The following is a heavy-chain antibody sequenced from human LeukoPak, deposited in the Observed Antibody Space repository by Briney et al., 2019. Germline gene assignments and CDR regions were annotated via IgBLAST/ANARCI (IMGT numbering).Heavy chain of an antibody. V-gene: IGHV5-51*07. CDR2: IYTGDSDT. J-gene: IGHJ3*02. CDR1: GYSFTDYL. Sequence: GESLKISCKGSGYSFTDYLIGWVHQMPGKGLEWMGIIYTGDSDTRYSPSFQGQVTISADKSFSTAYLQWSSLKASDTAMYYCARISGDYVAFDIWGQGTMVTVSS. CDR3: ARISGDYVAFDI. D-gene: IGHD4-17*01.